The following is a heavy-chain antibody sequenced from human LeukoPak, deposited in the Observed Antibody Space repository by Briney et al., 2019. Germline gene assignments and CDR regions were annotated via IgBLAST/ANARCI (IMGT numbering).Heavy chain of an antibody. CDR2: INPNSGGT. Sequence: ASVKVSCKAPGYTFTGYYMHWVRQAPGQGLEWMGWINPNSGGTNYAQKFQGRVTITRDTSISTAYMELSRLRSDDTAVYYCASLGVVAATYWFDPWGQGTLVTVSS. CDR1: GYTFTGYY. CDR3: ASLGVVAATYWFDP. V-gene: IGHV1-2*02. D-gene: IGHD2-15*01. J-gene: IGHJ5*02.